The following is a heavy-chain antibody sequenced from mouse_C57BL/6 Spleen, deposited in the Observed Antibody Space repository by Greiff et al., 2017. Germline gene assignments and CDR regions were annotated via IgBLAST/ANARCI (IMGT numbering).Heavy chain of an antibody. J-gene: IGHJ1*03. CDR1: GYTFTSYW. V-gene: IGHV1-69*01. CDR3: ARRYDDYPWYFDV. CDR2: IDPSDSYT. Sequence: QVQLQQPGAELVMPGASVKLSCKASGYTFTSYWMHWVKQRPGQGLEWIGEIDPSDSYTNYNQKFKGNSTLTVDKSSSTAYMPLSSLTTEDSAVYYCARRYDDYPWYFDVWGTGTTVTVSS. D-gene: IGHD2-4*01.